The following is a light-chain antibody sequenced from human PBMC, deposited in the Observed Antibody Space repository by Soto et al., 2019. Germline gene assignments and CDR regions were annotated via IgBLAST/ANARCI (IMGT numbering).Light chain of an antibody. CDR1: QSVSNNY. CDR3: EQYGSSGT. CDR2: GAS. V-gene: IGKV3-20*01. Sequence: DIVLTQSHGTLSLSPGERATLSCRASQSVSNNYLAWYQQKPGQAPRLLIYGASNRATGIPDRFSGSGSGTDFTLTISRLEPEDIAVYYCEQYGSSGTFGQGTKVDIK. J-gene: IGKJ1*01.